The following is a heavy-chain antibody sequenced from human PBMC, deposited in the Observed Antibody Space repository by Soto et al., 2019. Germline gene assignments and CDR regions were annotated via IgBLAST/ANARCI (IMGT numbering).Heavy chain of an antibody. CDR3: ARDPSYYDILTGQGGWYFDL. J-gene: IGHJ2*01. D-gene: IGHD3-9*01. Sequence: QVQLVESGGGVVQTGRSLRLSCAASGFTFSSYGMHWVRQAPGKGLEWVAVIWYDGSNKYYADSVKGRFTISRDNSKNTLYLQMNSLRDGDTAVYYCARDPSYYDILTGQGGWYFDLWGRGTLVTVSS. V-gene: IGHV3-33*01. CDR2: IWYDGSNK. CDR1: GFTFSSYG.